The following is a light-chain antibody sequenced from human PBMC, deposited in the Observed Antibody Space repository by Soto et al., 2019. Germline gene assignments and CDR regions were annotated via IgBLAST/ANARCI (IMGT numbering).Light chain of an antibody. J-gene: IGKJ1*01. CDR1: QDISDY. Sequence: DIQLTQSPSFLSASVGDRVTITCRASQDISDYLAWYQQKPGKAPKLLIYAASSLQSGVPSRFSGSGSETDFTLTISSLQPEDFATYSCRQSYSTTWTFGQGTKVDIK. V-gene: IGKV1-39*01. CDR2: AAS. CDR3: RQSYSTTWT.